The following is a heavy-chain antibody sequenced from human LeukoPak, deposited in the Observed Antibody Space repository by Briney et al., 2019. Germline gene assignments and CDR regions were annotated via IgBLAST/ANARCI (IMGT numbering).Heavy chain of an antibody. CDR3: ARERGSRSLDF. V-gene: IGHV3-7*03. D-gene: IGHD3-10*01. Sequence: PGASLRLSCATTGFTFSSYWMGCVRQAPGKGLEWVANIKQDGSEKNEVESVKGRFTISRDNAKNSLYLQMNSLRAEDTAVYYCARERGSRSLDFWGQGTLVTVSS. CDR1: GFTFSSYW. CDR2: IKQDGSEK. J-gene: IGHJ4*02.